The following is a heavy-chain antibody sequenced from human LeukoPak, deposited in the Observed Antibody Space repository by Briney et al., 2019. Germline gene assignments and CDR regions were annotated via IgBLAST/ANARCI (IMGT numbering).Heavy chain of an antibody. Sequence: PSETLPLTCTVSGGSISSYYWSWIRQPPGKGLEWIGYIYYSGSTNYNPSLKSRVTISVDTSKNQFSLKLSSVTAADTAVYYCARLCGGGSCLGQGWFDPWGQGTLVTVSS. V-gene: IGHV4-59*08. J-gene: IGHJ5*02. D-gene: IGHD2-15*01. CDR3: ARLCGGGSCLGQGWFDP. CDR2: IYYSGST. CDR1: GGSISSYY.